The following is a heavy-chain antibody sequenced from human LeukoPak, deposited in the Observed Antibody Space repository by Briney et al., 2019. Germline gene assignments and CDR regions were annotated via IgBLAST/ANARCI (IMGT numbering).Heavy chain of an antibody. D-gene: IGHD2-2*01. CDR3: AREGYCSSTSCLKGIGPDY. J-gene: IGHJ4*02. CDR2: ISGGDRST. Sequence: GGSLRLSCAASGFTFSSYAMSWVRQAPGRGPEWVSAISGGDRSTHYADSVKGRFTISRDNSKNTLYLQMNSLRAEDTAVYYCAREGYCSSTSCLKGIGPDYWGQGTLVTVSS. CDR1: GFTFSSYA. V-gene: IGHV3-23*01.